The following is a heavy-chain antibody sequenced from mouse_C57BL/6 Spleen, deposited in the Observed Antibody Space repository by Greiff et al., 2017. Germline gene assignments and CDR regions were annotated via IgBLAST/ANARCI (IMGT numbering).Heavy chain of an antibody. V-gene: IGHV1-76*01. Sequence: VQLQQSGAELVRPGASVKLSCKASGYTFTDYYINWVKQRPGQGLEWIARIYPGSGNTYYNEKFKGKATLTAEKSSSTAYMQLSGLTSEDSAVYVCARRDYYGSGFDYWGQGTTLTVSS. D-gene: IGHD1-1*01. CDR1: GYTFTDYY. CDR2: IYPGSGNT. CDR3: ARRDYYGSGFDY. J-gene: IGHJ2*01.